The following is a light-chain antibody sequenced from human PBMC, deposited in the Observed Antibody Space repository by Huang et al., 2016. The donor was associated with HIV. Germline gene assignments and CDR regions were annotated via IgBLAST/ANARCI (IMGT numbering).Light chain of an antibody. CDR3: QQYLRSPVT. J-gene: IGKJ2*01. V-gene: IGKV3-20*01. Sequence: RATLSCRAGRTVTSGYLAWYQQKPGQAHRLLIYGASNRATGIPDRFSGSGSGTDFTFTINRLEPEDFAVYYCQQYLRSPVTFGQGTKVEIK. CDR1: RTVTSGY. CDR2: GAS.